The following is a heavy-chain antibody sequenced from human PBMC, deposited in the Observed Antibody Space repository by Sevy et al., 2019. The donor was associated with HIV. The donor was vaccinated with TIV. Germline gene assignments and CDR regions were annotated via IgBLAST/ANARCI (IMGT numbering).Heavy chain of an antibody. J-gene: IGHJ4*02. Sequence: GGSLRLSCSASGFPFSSFAMHWVRQAPGKGLEWVALIWYDGSQKYFADSLKGRLTISRDNSKNTLFLQMNSLRAEDTAVYYCARPILGVPTSTYFDSWGQGTLVTVSS. D-gene: IGHD1-26*01. CDR1: GFPFSSFA. CDR3: ARPILGVPTSTYFDS. V-gene: IGHV3-33*01. CDR2: IWYDGSQK.